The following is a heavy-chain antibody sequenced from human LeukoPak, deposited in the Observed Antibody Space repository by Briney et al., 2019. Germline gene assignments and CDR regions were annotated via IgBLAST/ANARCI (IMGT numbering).Heavy chain of an antibody. CDR3: ARGLWSGDY. CDR1: GYTFTSYY. J-gene: IGHJ4*02. CDR2: INPSGGST. Sequence: ASVKVSCKASGYTFTSYYMHWVRQAPGQGLEWMGIINPSGGSTNYAQKFQGRVTLTRDTSASTVYMELSSLISEDTAVYYCARGLWSGDYWGQGTLVTVSS. V-gene: IGHV1-46*01. D-gene: IGHD3-10*01.